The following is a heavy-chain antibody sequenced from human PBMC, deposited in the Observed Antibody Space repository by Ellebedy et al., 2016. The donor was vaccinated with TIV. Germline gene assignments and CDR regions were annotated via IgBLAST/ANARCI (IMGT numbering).Heavy chain of an antibody. Sequence: SETLSLTXTVSGGSVSSGSYYWSWIRQPPGKGLEWIGYIYYSGSTNYNPSLKSRVTISVDTSKNQFSLKLSSVTAADTAVYYCARNGPNLWGVVINAFDIWGQGTMVTVSS. CDR1: GGSVSSGSYY. V-gene: IGHV4-61*01. J-gene: IGHJ3*02. CDR2: IYYSGST. CDR3: ARNGPNLWGVVINAFDI. D-gene: IGHD3-22*01.